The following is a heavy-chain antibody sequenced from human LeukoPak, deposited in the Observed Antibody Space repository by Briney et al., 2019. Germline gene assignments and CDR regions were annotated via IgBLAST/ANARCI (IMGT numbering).Heavy chain of an antibody. CDR2: IIPIFGTA. J-gene: IGHJ6*02. D-gene: IGHD6-6*01. CDR1: GGTFSSYA. V-gene: IGHV1-69*13. Sequence: SVKVSCKASGGTFSSYAISWVRQAPGQGLEWMGGIIPIFGTANCAQKFQGRVTITADESTSTAYMELSSLRSEDTAVYYCVRESIAARRGSRYYYYGMDVWGQGTTVTVSS. CDR3: VRESIAARRGSRYYYYGMDV.